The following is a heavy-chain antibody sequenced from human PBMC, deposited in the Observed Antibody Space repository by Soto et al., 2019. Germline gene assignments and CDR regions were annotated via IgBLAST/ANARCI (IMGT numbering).Heavy chain of an antibody. V-gene: IGHV3-30*04. CDR3: ASVLERVFDY. CDR1: GFTFSSYA. Sequence: QVQLVESGGGVVQPGRSLRLSCAASGFTFSSYAMHWVREAPGKGLEWVAVIAYDGRNKYYADSVKGRFTISRDNSKNTLHLQMNSLRMEDTAVYYCASVLERVFDYWGQGTLVTVSS. CDR2: IAYDGRNK. J-gene: IGHJ4*02. D-gene: IGHD1-1*01.